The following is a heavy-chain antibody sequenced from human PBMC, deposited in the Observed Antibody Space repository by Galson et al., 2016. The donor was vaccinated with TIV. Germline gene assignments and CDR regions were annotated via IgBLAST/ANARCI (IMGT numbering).Heavy chain of an antibody. CDR1: GFTFNNYW. CDR2: IKQDGSEK. CDR3: ARDHPQGWGFDC. Sequence: SLRLSCAASGFTFNNYWMSWVRQAPGKGLEWVANIKQDGSEKDYVDSVKGRFTISRDNAKNSVFLQMNSLRAEDTAVYYCARDHPQGWGFDCWGQGTLVTVSS. D-gene: IGHD3-16*01. J-gene: IGHJ4*02. V-gene: IGHV3-7*01.